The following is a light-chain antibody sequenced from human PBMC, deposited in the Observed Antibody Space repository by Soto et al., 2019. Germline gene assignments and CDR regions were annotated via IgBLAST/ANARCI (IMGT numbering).Light chain of an antibody. CDR1: SSDVAFYNH. CDR2: EVN. CDR3: SSFASTHTYV. Sequence: QSALTQPASVSGSPGQSITISSTGTSSDVAFYNHVSWYQQHPGKAPKRLIYEVNNRPSGVSHRFSGSKSGNTASLTISGLQAEDEADYYCSSFASTHTYVFGTGTQLTVL. V-gene: IGLV2-14*01. J-gene: IGLJ1*01.